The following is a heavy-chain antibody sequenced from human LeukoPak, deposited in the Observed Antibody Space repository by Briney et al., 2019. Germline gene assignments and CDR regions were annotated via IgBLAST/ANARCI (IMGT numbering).Heavy chain of an antibody. D-gene: IGHD7-27*01. CDR3: ARDIQLGIFDY. Sequence: SETLSLTCAVSGGSISSSNWWSWVRQPPGKGLEWIGEIYHSGSTNYNPSLKSRVTISVDTSKNQFSLNLSSVTAADTAVYYCARDIQLGIFDYWGQGTLVSVSS. CDR2: IYHSGST. J-gene: IGHJ4*02. V-gene: IGHV4-4*02. CDR1: GGSISSSNW.